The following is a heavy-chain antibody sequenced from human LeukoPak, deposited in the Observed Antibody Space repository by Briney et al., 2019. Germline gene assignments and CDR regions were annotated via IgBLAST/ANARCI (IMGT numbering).Heavy chain of an antibody. D-gene: IGHD1-7*01. Sequence: ASVKVSCKASGYTFNTYAMNWVRQAPGQGLEWMGWINTNTAKPTYVQGFRGRFEFSLDTSVSTAYLQISSLKTDDTAVYYCARSGADNWNYEFDYWGQGTLITVSS. J-gene: IGHJ4*02. CDR3: ARSGADNWNYEFDY. V-gene: IGHV7-4-1*02. CDR2: INTNTAKP. CDR1: GYTFNTYA.